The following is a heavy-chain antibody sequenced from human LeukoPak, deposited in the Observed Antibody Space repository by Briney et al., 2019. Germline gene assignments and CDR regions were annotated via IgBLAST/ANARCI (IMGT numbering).Heavy chain of an antibody. CDR2: IYYSGGT. Sequence: SETLSLTCTVSGGSISSYYWSWIRQPPGKGLEWIGYIYYSGGTNYKSSLKSRVTISVDTSKNQFSLKLRSVTAADTAVYYCARDPRGAGPDYWGQGTLVTVSS. CDR3: ARDPRGAGPDY. J-gene: IGHJ4*02. D-gene: IGHD1-26*01. CDR1: GGSISSYY. V-gene: IGHV4-59*01.